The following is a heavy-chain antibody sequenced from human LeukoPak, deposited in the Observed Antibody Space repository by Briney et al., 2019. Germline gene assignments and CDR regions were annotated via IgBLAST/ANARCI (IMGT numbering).Heavy chain of an antibody. D-gene: IGHD3-10*01. V-gene: IGHV3-66*01. J-gene: IGHJ4*02. CDR2: IYSGGST. CDR3: ARDRGGYYGSGCYGTDY. CDR1: GFTVSSNY. Sequence: GGSLRLSCAAPGFTVSSNYMSWVRQAPGKGLEWVSVIYSGGSTYYADSVKGRFTISRDNSKNTLYLQMNSLRAEDTAVYYCARDRGGYYGSGCYGTDYWGQGTLVTVSS.